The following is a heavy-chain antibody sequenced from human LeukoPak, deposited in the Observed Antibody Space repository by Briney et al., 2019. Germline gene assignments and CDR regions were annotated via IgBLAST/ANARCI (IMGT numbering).Heavy chain of an antibody. CDR1: GFTFSTYS. CDR2: ISRRGETI. Sequence: GGSLRLSWAVSGFTFSTYSWNWVRQTPGKGLEWVSYISRRGETIFYADSVKGRFTISRDNVNSFLYLQMNSLRAEDTALYYCARISKYSSRYDVMGAQGTLVTVSS. J-gene: IGHJ4*02. D-gene: IGHD6-13*01. V-gene: IGHV3-48*01. CDR3: ARISKYSSRYDVM.